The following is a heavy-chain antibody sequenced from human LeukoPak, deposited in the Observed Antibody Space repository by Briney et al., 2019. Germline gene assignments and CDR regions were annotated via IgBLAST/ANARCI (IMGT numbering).Heavy chain of an antibody. J-gene: IGHJ6*03. V-gene: IGHV4-34*01. Sequence: PSETLSLTCAVYGGSFSGYYWSWIRQPPGKGLEWIGEINHSGSTNYNPSLKSRVTISVDTSKNQFSLKLSSVTAADTAVYYCARLGYCSSTSCWGCYYYMDVWGKGTTVTVSS. CDR2: INHSGST. CDR1: GGSFSGYY. D-gene: IGHD2-2*01. CDR3: ARLGYCSSTSCWGCYYYMDV.